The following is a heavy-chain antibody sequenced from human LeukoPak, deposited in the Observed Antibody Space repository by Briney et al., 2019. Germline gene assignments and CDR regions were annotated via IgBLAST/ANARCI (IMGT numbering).Heavy chain of an antibody. Sequence: GGSLRLSCAASGFTVSSYWMHWVRQVPGKGLVWVSRMNVEGSVTSYADFVKGRFTISRDIAKNTLYLQMNTLTAEDTAVYYCAREFGGNSDFWGQGTLVTVSS. D-gene: IGHD4-23*01. CDR1: GFTVSSYW. CDR2: MNVEGSVT. J-gene: IGHJ4*02. V-gene: IGHV3-74*01. CDR3: AREFGGNSDF.